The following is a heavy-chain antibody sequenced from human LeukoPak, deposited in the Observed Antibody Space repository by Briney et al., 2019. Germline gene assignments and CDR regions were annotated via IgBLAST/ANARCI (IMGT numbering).Heavy chain of an antibody. CDR3: ARAAVAVHYYYYYYMDV. D-gene: IGHD6-19*01. Sequence: ASETLSLTCTVSGGSISSSSYYWGWIRQPPGKGLEWIGSIYYSGSTYYNPSLKSRVTISVDTSKNQFSLKLSSVTAADTAVYYCARAAVAVHYYYYYYMDVWGKGTTVTVSS. V-gene: IGHV4-39*01. CDR1: GGSISSSSYY. CDR2: IYYSGST. J-gene: IGHJ6*03.